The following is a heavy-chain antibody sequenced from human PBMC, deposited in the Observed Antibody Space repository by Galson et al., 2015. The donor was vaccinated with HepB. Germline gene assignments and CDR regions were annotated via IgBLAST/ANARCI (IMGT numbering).Heavy chain of an antibody. CDR3: AKPFYDFWSGYYFVY. CDR1: GFTFSSYG. J-gene: IGHJ4*02. V-gene: IGHV3-30*18. CDR2: ISYDGSNK. D-gene: IGHD3-3*01. Sequence: SLRLSCAASGFTFSSYGMHWVRQAPGKGLEWVAVISYDGSNKYYADSVKGRFTISRDNSKNTLYLQMNSLRAEDTAVYYCAKPFYDFWSGYYFVYWGQGTLVTVSS.